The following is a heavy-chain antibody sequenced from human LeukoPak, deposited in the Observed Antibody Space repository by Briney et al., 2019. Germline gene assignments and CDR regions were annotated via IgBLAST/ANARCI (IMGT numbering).Heavy chain of an antibody. CDR3: ARDRAVAGLFDP. Sequence: PGGSLRLSCEASGFTFSIYWMSWVRQAPGKGLEWVANIKEDGSEKDYVDSEKGRFIISRDNVKNSLYLQMNSLRPEDTAMYYCARDRAVAGLFDPWGQGTLVTVSS. CDR2: IKEDGSEK. V-gene: IGHV3-7*01. CDR1: GFTFSIYW. D-gene: IGHD6-19*01. J-gene: IGHJ5*02.